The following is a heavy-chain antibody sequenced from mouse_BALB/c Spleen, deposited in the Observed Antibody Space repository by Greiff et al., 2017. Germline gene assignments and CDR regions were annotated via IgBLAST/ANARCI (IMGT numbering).Heavy chain of an antibody. CDR1: GFTFSSYG. D-gene: IGHD2-14*01. V-gene: IGHV5-6-3*01. J-gene: IGHJ4*01. CDR2: INSNGGST. CDR3: ARYDGYYAMDY. Sequence: EVKLVESGGGLVQPGGSLKLSCAASGFTFSSYGMSWVRQTPDKRLELVATINSNGGSTYSPDSVKGRFTISRDNAKNTLYLQMSSLKSEDTAMYYCARYDGYYAMDYWGQGTSGTVSS.